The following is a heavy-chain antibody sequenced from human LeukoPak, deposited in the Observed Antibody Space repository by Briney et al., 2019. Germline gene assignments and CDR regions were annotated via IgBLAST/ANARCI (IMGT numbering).Heavy chain of an antibody. CDR2: VDPEDGET. CDR1: GYTFTDDY. CDR3: HSMFTGTTDY. V-gene: IGHV1-69-2*01. Sequence: ASVKISCKVSGYTFTDDYMHWVQQAPGKGLEWMGLVDPEDGETIYAEKFQGRVTITADTSTDTAYMELSSLRSEDTAVYYCHSMFTGTTDYWGQGTLVTVSS. D-gene: IGHD1-1*01. J-gene: IGHJ4*02.